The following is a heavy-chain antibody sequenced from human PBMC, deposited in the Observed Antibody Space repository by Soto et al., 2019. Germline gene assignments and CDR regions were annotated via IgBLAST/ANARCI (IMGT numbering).Heavy chain of an antibody. CDR2: VIPIIGEG. Sequence: QVQLVQSGAEVKEPGSSVKVSCKVSGGTFSSQTINWVRQVPGQGLEWMGSVIPIIGEGKYAQSFLGRVTIPADRPTSTAYMELSSLRSEDTAVYYCARPAVNDLDADSSAFDIWGQGTMVTVSS. D-gene: IGHD1-1*01. J-gene: IGHJ3*02. CDR1: GGTFSSQT. V-gene: IGHV1-69*02. CDR3: ARPAVNDLDADSSAFDI.